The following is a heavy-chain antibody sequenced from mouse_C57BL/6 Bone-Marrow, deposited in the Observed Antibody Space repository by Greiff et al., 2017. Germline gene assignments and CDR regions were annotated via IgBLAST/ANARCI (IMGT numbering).Heavy chain of an antibody. CDR2: IDPETGGT. J-gene: IGHJ2*01. V-gene: IGHV1-15*01. Sequence: VQLQQSGAELVRPGASVTLSCKASGYTFTDYEMHWVKQTPVHGLAWIGAIDPETGGTAYNQKFKGKAILTADKSSRTAYMELRSLTTEDSAVYYCTRDVDEDYGGQGTTLTVSS. CDR1: GYTFTDYE. CDR3: TRDVDEDY.